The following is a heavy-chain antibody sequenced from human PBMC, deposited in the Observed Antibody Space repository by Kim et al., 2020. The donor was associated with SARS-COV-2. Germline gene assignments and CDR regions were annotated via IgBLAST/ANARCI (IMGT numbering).Heavy chain of an antibody. V-gene: IGHV3-9*01. CDR1: GFTFDDYA. CDR3: AKDIWAYGGAVAGRGAFDI. D-gene: IGHD6-19*01. CDR2: ISWNSGSI. Sequence: GGSLRLSCAASGFTFDDYAMHWVRQAPGKGLEWVSGISWNSGSIGYADSVKGRFTISRDNAKNSLYLQMNSLRAEDTALYYCAKDIWAYGGAVAGRGAFDIWGQGTMVTVSS. J-gene: IGHJ3*02.